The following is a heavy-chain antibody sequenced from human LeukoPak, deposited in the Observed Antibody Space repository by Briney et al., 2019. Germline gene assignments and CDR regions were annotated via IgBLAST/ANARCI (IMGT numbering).Heavy chain of an antibody. V-gene: IGHV3-9*03. CDR2: ISWNSGSI. CDR1: GFTFDDYA. Sequence: PGGSLRLSCAASGFTFDDYAMHWVRQAPGKGLEWVSGISWNSGSIGYADSVKGRFTISRDNAKNSLYLQMNSLRAEDMALYYCAKDWTRRYYYCYMDVWGKGTTVTVSS. J-gene: IGHJ6*03. CDR3: AKDWTRRYYYCYMDV. D-gene: IGHD1-1*01.